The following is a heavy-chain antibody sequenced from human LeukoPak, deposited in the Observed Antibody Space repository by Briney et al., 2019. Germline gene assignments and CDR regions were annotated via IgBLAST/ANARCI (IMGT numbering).Heavy chain of an antibody. CDR2: IKTKADNYAT. V-gene: IGHV3-73*01. CDR1: GLTFSVSA. D-gene: IGHD6-25*01. J-gene: IGHJ6*04. CDR3: THPAYYYNVDV. Sequence: PGGSLRLSCSASGLTFSVSAIHWVRQAFGKGLEWVGRIKTKADNYATAYAASVKGRFTISRDDSTNTAYLQMNSLKTEDTAVYYCTHPAYYYNVDVWGKGTTVTVSS.